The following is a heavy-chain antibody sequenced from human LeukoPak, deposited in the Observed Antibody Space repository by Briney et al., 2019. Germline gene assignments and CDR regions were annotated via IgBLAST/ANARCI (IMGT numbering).Heavy chain of an antibody. CDR3: AKGGDYDVLTGYYVSDY. CDR1: GFAFSNYA. D-gene: IGHD3-9*01. CDR2: ITGSGGKT. Sequence: GGSLRLSCAASGFAFSNYAMSWVRKAPGKGLDWFSAITGSGGKTYYAHSLKGRFTIARDNSKNTVFLQMNSLRAEDTAVYYCAKGGDYDVLTGYYVSDYWGQGTLVTVSS. J-gene: IGHJ4*02. V-gene: IGHV3-23*01.